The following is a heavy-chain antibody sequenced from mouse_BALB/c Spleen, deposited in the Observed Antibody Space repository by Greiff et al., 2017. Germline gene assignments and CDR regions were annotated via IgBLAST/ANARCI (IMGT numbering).Heavy chain of an antibody. CDR2: INPSTGYT. J-gene: IGHJ3*01. Sequence: QVHVKQSGAELAKPGASVKMSCKASGYTFTSYWMHWVKQRPGQGLEWIGYINPSTGYTEYNQKFKDKATLTADKSSSTAYMQLSSLTSEDSAVYYCAPMITTYWGQGTLVTVSA. CDR3: APMITTY. CDR1: GYTFTSYW. V-gene: IGHV1-7*01. D-gene: IGHD2-4*01.